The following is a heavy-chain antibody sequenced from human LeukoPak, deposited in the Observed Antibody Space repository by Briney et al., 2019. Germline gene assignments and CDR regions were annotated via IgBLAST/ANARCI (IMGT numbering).Heavy chain of an antibody. Sequence: PGGSLRLSCAASGFTFSNYAMSWVRQAPGKGLEWVSAISGSGGTTYYADSVKGRFTISRDNSKNTLHLQMNSLRVEDTAVYYCAKWGPGYDFWSGVPHWGQGTLVTASS. CDR1: GFTFSNYA. CDR3: AKWGPGYDFWSGVPH. V-gene: IGHV3-23*01. D-gene: IGHD3-3*01. CDR2: ISGSGGTT. J-gene: IGHJ4*02.